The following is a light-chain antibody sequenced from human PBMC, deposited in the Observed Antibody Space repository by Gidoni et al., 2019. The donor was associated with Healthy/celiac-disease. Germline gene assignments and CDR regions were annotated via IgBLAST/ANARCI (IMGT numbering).Light chain of an antibody. CDR2: AAS. Sequence: DIKMTQSPSSLSASVGDRVTITCRASQSISSYLNWYQQKPGKAPKLLIYAASSLQSGVPSRFSGRGSGTDFTLTISSLQPEDFATYYCQQSYSTPRTFGGGTKVELK. J-gene: IGKJ4*01. CDR1: QSISSY. V-gene: IGKV1-39*01. CDR3: QQSYSTPRT.